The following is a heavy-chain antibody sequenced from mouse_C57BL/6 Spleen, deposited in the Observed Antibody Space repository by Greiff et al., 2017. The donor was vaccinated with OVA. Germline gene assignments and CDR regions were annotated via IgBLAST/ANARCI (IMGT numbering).Heavy chain of an antibody. D-gene: IGHD1-2*01. CDR2: IDPSDSET. CDR3: ARSGDGRFAY. J-gene: IGHJ3*01. V-gene: IGHV1-52*01. CDR1: GYPFTSYW. Sequence: VPLQPTEATLLRPGSSVKLSCKASGYPFTSYWMHWVKQRPIQGLEWIGNIDPSDSETHYNQKFKDKATLTVDKSSSTAYMQLSSLTSEDSAVYYCARSGDGRFAYWGQGTLVTVSA.